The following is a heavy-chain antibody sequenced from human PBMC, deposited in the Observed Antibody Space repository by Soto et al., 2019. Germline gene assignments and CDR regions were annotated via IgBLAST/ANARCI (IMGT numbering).Heavy chain of an antibody. Sequence: QVQLQESGPGLVKPSQTLSLTCTVSGGSISSGISYWSWIRQHPGKGLEWIGYIYYSGSTYYNPSLESRVTISLDTSKNQFSLKLSSVTAADTAVYYCARDATYGSGWFDPWGQGTLVTVSS. D-gene: IGHD3-10*01. J-gene: IGHJ5*02. CDR1: GGSISSGISY. CDR3: ARDATYGSGWFDP. CDR2: IYYSGST. V-gene: IGHV4-31*03.